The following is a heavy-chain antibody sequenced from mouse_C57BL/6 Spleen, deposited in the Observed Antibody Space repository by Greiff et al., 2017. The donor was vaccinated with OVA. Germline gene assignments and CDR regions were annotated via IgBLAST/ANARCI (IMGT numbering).Heavy chain of an antibody. CDR2: IYPGSGST. Sequence: VQLQQPGAELVKPGASVKMSCKASGYTFTSYWITWVKQRPGQGLEWIGDIYPGSGSTNYNEKFKSKATLTVDTSSSTAYMQLSSLTSEDSAVYYCARKVYYGSSVDYWGQGTTLTVSS. V-gene: IGHV1-55*01. D-gene: IGHD1-1*01. CDR3: ARKVYYGSSVDY. J-gene: IGHJ2*01. CDR1: GYTFTSYW.